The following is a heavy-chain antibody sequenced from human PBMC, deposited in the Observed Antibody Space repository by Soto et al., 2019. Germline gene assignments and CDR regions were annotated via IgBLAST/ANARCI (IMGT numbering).Heavy chain of an antibody. CDR1: GFTFSTSW. Sequence: EVQLVEAGGGLVQPGGSLRLSCAASGFTFSTSWMHWVRQAPGKGLVWVSRIDSDGSSTTYADSVKGRFSISRDNAKSALYLQLNGLRAEATAVYFCARYRMRGRFGPWGQGTLVSVSS. CDR2: IDSDGSST. J-gene: IGHJ5*02. V-gene: IGHV3-74*01. CDR3: ARYRMRGRFGP. D-gene: IGHD2-8*01.